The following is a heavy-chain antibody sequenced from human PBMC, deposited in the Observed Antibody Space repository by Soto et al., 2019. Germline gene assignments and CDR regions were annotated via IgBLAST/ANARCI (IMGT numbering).Heavy chain of an antibody. CDR2: ISAYNGNI. J-gene: IGHJ4*02. V-gene: IGHV1-18*01. CDR3: ARSGSSWNLREFDS. Sequence: HVQLVQSGGEVKKPGASVKVSCKASAYTFTNYGISWVRQATGQVLEWMGWISAYNGNINYAQKFRGRVTMTTDTSTRSAYLEVRSLRSDDTAVDYSARSGSSWNLREFDSGGQGTLVTVSS. CDR1: AYTFTNYG. D-gene: IGHD6-13*01.